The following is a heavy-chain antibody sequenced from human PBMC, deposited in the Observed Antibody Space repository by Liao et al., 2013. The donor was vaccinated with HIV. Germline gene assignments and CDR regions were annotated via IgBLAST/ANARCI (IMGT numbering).Heavy chain of an antibody. CDR1: GGSFSGYY. CDR3: ARGYDFWSGYYIDYYYYMDV. Sequence: QVQLQQWGAGLLKPSETLSLTCAVYGGSFSGYYWSWIRQPPGKGLEWIGEINHSGSTNYNPSLKSRVTISVDTSKNQFSLKLSSVTAADTAVYYCARGYDFWSGYYIDYYYYMDVWGKGTTVTVSS. V-gene: IGHV4-34*01. D-gene: IGHD3-3*01. CDR2: INHSGST. J-gene: IGHJ6*03.